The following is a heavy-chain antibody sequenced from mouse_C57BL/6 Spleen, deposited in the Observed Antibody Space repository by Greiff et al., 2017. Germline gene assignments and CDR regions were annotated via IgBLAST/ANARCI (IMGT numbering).Heavy chain of an antibody. V-gene: IGHV1-82*01. CDR1: GYAFSSSW. CDR3: ARSYYYGSRFDY. J-gene: IGHJ2*01. CDR2: IYPGDGDT. Sequence: VKLQQSGPQLVKPGASVKISCKASGYAFSSSWMNWVKQRPGKGLEWIGRIYPGDGDTNYNGKFKGKATLTADKSSSTAYMQLSSLTSEDSAVYFCARSYYYGSRFDYWGQGTTLTVSS. D-gene: IGHD1-1*01.